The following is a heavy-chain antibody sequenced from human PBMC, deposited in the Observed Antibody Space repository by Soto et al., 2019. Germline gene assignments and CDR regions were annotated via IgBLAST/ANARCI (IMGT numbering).Heavy chain of an antibody. Sequence: GGSLRLSCAASGFTFSSYGMHWVRQAPGKGLEWVAVIWYDGSNKYYADSVKGRFTISRDNSKNTLYLQMNSLRAEDTAVYYCARDGVDIVVVPAQQIYYMDVWGKGTTVTVSS. CDR1: GFTFSSYG. J-gene: IGHJ6*03. CDR3: ARDGVDIVVVPAQQIYYMDV. D-gene: IGHD2-2*01. V-gene: IGHV3-33*01. CDR2: IWYDGSNK.